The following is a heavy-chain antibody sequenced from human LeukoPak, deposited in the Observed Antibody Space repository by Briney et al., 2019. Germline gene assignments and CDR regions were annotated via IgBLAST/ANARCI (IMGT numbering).Heavy chain of an antibody. J-gene: IGHJ6*03. V-gene: IGHV3-30*18. CDR2: ISYDGSNK. CDR1: GFTFTSYC. Sequence: GGCRRLSCAASGFTFTSYCMHWVRPVHGKWLEWVAVISYDGSNKYNTDSVKGRLTISRDNSKNQLYQQMISLTAEDTAVYYCAEHYCDSSGYYYYYMDVWGKGTTVTVSS. CDR3: AEHYCDSSGYYYYYMDV. D-gene: IGHD3-22*01.